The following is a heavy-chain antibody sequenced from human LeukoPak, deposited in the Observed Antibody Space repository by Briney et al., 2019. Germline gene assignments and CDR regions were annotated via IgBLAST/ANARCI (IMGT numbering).Heavy chain of an antibody. Sequence: GGSLRLSCAASGFTFSSYWMSWVRQAPGKGREWVANIKQDGSEKYYVDSVKVRFTISRDNAKNSLYLQMNSLRAEDTAVYYCARGRGIAEWFDPWGQGTLVTVSS. D-gene: IGHD6-13*01. V-gene: IGHV3-7*01. CDR2: IKQDGSEK. J-gene: IGHJ5*02. CDR1: GFTFSSYW. CDR3: ARGRGIAEWFDP.